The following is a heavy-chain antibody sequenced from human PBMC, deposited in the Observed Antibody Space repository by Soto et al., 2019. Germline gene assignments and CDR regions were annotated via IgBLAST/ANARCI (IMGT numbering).Heavy chain of an antibody. CDR3: ARVGEYSRTWLHF. CDR2: IFPKTGAT. CDR1: GYTFNDYH. J-gene: IGHJ5*01. D-gene: IGHD6-6*01. V-gene: IGHV1-2*04. Sequence: ASVKVSCKASGYTFNDYHLHWVRQAPGQGLEWMGWIFPKTGATNYAQRFQGWVTMTSDTSISTVYMEVMRADDTAVYYCARVGEYSRTWLHFWG.